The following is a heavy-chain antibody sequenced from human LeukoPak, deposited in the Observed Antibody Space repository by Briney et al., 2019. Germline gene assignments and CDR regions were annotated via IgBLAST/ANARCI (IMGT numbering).Heavy chain of an antibody. D-gene: IGHD3-10*01. J-gene: IGHJ4*02. CDR1: GFTFRSYW. Sequence: PGGSLRLSCAASGFTFRSYWMSWVRQAPGKGLEWVANIKGGGSEKYYVDSVKGRFTISRDNAKNSLYLQMNSLRVDDTAVYYCTREAAWGGGLWFGELESRSFDSGGQGTLVTVSS. CDR3: TREAAWGGGLWFGELESRSFDS. CDR2: IKGGGSEK. V-gene: IGHV3-7*01.